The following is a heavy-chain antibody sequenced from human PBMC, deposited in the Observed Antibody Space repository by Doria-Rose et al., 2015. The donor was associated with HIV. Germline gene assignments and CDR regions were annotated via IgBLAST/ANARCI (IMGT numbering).Heavy chain of an antibody. CDR3: ARLGNYDSGSTFDY. CDR2: IYPGDSDT. J-gene: IGHJ4*02. CDR1: W. Sequence: WFGWVRQMPGKGPEWMGIIYPGDSDTRYSPSFQGQVTFSADKSISTAYLQWSSLKASDTAMYYCARLGNYDSGSTFDYWGQGTLVTVSS. D-gene: IGHD3-10*01. V-gene: IGHV5-51*01.